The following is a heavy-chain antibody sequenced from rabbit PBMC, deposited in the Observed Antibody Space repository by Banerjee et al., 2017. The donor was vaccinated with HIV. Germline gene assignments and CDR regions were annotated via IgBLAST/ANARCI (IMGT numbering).Heavy chain of an antibody. CDR3: ARGIYGSTYPQYFNL. D-gene: IGHD8-1*01. CDR2: IDTGSGSP. J-gene: IGHJ4*01. V-gene: IGHV1S40*01. Sequence: QSLEESGGDLVKPGASLTLTCTASGFSFSSNYWICWVRQAPGKGLEWIACIDTGSGSPYYASWAKGRFTISKTSSTTVTLQITSLTAADTATYFCARGIYGSTYPQYFNLWGPGTLVTVS. CDR1: GFSFSSNYW.